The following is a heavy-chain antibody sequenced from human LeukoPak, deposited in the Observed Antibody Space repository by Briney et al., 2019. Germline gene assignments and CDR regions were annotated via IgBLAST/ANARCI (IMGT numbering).Heavy chain of an antibody. D-gene: IGHD1-26*01. Sequence: GGSLRLSCAASGFIFSSYAMSWVRQAPGKGLEWVSGICGSCGSTYYADSVKGRFTISRDNSKNTLYLQMNSLRAEDTAVYYCAKGRWEVNLSDAFDIWGQGSMVTVSS. V-gene: IGHV3-23*01. CDR1: GFIFSSYA. J-gene: IGHJ3*02. CDR2: ICGSCGST. CDR3: AKGRWEVNLSDAFDI.